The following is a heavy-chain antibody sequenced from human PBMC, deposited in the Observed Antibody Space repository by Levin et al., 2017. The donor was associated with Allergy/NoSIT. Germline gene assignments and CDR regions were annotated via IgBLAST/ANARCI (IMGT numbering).Heavy chain of an antibody. D-gene: IGHD3-10*01. Sequence: VASVKVSCKASGYTFTSYDITWVRQAPGQGLEWMGWMNPNSGNRGYAQKFEGRVTMTRNTSNNTAYMELTSLRSEDTAVYYCARLDHYYAGSRTVDYWGQGTLVTVSS. J-gene: IGHJ4*02. CDR3: ARLDHYYAGSRTVDY. CDR1: GYTFTSYD. CDR2: MNPNSGNR. V-gene: IGHV1-8*01.